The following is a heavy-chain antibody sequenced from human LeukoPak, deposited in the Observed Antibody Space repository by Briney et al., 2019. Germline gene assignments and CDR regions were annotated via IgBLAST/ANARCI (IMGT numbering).Heavy chain of an antibody. CDR2: IYYSGST. CDR3: ARLGSGSYCDY. D-gene: IGHD1-26*01. CDR1: GGSISSSSYY. V-gene: IGHV4-39*01. Sequence: PSETLSLTCTVSGGSISSSSYYWGWIRQPPGKGLEWIGGIYYSGSTYYNPSLKSRVTISVDTSKNQFSLKLSSVTAADTAVYYCARLGSGSYCDYWGQGTLVTVSS. J-gene: IGHJ4*02.